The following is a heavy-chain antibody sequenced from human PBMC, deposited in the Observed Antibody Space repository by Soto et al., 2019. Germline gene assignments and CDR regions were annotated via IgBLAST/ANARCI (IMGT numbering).Heavy chain of an antibody. CDR2: MNPNSGNT. V-gene: IGHV1-8*01. Sequence: GASVKVSCKASGYTFTSYDINWVRQATGQGLEWMGWMNPNSGNTGYAQKFQGRVTMTRNTSISTAYMELSSLRSEDTAVYYCAREYSSSSSGGYYYYYGMDVWGQGTRVTVSS. CDR1: GYTFTSYD. J-gene: IGHJ6*02. D-gene: IGHD6-6*01. CDR3: AREYSSSSSGGYYYYYGMDV.